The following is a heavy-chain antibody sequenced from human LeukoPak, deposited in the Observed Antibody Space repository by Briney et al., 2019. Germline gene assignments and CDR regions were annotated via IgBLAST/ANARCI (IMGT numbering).Heavy chain of an antibody. D-gene: IGHD3-10*01. CDR2: IYAGGNT. CDR1: GFTFSSYS. J-gene: IGHJ4*02. V-gene: IGHV3-66*01. CDR3: AREPSGNSYRGDFDY. Sequence: QAGGSLRLSCAASGFTFSSYSVNWVRQAPGKGLEWVSIIYAGGNTFYADSVKGRFTISRDTSSNTLYLEMNSLRAENTAFYYCAREPSGNSYRGDFDYWGQGTLVSVSS.